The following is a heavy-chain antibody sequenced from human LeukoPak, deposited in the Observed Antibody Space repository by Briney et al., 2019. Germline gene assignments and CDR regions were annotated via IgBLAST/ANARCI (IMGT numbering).Heavy chain of an antibody. CDR2: IYYSGST. D-gene: IGHD2-15*01. V-gene: IGHV4-59*01. Sequence: SSETLSLTCTVSGGSISSYYWSWIRQPPGKGLEWIGYIYYSGSTNYNPSLKSRVTIPVDTSKNQFSLKLSSVTAADTAVYYCAREEFCNGGGCSFDSWGQGALVTVSS. CDR1: GGSISSYY. CDR3: AREEFCNGGGCSFDS. J-gene: IGHJ4*02.